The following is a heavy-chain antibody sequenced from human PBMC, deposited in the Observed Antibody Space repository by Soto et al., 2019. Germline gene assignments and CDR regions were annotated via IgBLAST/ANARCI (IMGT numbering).Heavy chain of an antibody. CDR2: ISSSGSTI. J-gene: IGHJ3*02. D-gene: IGHD3-9*01. Sequence: GGSLRLSCAASGFTFSGYYMSWIRQAPGKGLEWVSYISSSGSTIYYADSGEGRFTISRDNAKNTLYLQMNSVRAEDTAVYYYAGEDADYDILGPFDIWGQGTMVTVSS. V-gene: IGHV3-11*01. CDR1: GFTFSGYY. CDR3: AGEDADYDILGPFDI.